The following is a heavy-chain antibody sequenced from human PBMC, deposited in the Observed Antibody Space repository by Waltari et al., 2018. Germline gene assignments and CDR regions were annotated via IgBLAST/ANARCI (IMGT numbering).Heavy chain of an antibody. Sequence: EVQLVESGGDFVQHGESLRLSCETSGFTFSTYEMIWVRRAPGKRLERVSYIPASCSSKDYANSVKGRFTVSRDNAKNSLYLEMDGLRVEDTAIYYCSRRRKGMEHDYWGRGTLVTVSS. J-gene: IGHJ4*02. CDR2: IPASCSSK. CDR1: GFTFSTYE. D-gene: IGHD6-13*01. V-gene: IGHV3-48*03. CDR3: SRRRKGMEHDY.